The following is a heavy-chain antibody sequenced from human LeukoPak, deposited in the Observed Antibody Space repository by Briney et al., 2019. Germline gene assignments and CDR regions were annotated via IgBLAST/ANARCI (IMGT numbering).Heavy chain of an antibody. Sequence: SETLSLTCTVSGGSISSYYWSWIRQPPGKGLEWIGYIYYSGSTNYNPSLKSRVTISVDTSKNQFSLKLSSVTAADTAVYYCARTYSSGWYNWFDPWGQGTLVTVSS. CDR1: GGSISSYY. CDR2: IYYSGST. CDR3: ARTYSSGWYNWFDP. J-gene: IGHJ5*02. V-gene: IGHV4-59*08. D-gene: IGHD6-19*01.